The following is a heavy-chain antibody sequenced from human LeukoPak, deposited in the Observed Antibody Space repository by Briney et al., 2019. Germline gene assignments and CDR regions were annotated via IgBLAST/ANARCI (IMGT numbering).Heavy chain of an antibody. CDR3: AFTGYDSSGYYAFDY. D-gene: IGHD3-22*01. V-gene: IGHV4-4*07. CDR2: IYTSGST. Sequence: SETLSLTCTVSGGSISSYYWSWIRQPAGKGLEWIGRIYTSGSTNYNPSLKSRVTMSVDTSKNQFSLKLSSVTAADTAVYYCAFTGYDSSGYYAFDYWGQATLVTVSS. CDR1: GGSISSYY. J-gene: IGHJ4*02.